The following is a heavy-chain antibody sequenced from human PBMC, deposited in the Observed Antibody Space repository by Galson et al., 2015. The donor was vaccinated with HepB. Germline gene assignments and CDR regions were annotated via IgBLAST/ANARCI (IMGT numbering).Heavy chain of an antibody. J-gene: IGHJ3*02. CDR1: GFTFSSYS. D-gene: IGHD4-17*01. V-gene: IGHV3-48*04. CDR2: ISSSSSTI. CDR3: ARGITVNVKTGRDDAFDI. Sequence: SLRLSCAASGFTFSSYSMNWVRQAPGKGLEWVSYISSSSSTIYYADSVKGRFTISRDNAKNSLYLQMNSLRAEDTAVYYCARGITVNVKTGRDDAFDIWGQGTMVTVSS.